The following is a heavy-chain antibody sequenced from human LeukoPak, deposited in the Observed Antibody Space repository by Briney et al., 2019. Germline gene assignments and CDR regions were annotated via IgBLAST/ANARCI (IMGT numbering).Heavy chain of an antibody. Sequence: GASVKVSCKVSGYTLTELSMHWVRQAPGKGLEWMGGFDPEDGETIYAQKFQGRVTMTEDTSTDTAYMELSSLRSEDTAVYYCASYYYGSGKYDYWGQGTLVTVSS. CDR2: FDPEDGET. CDR1: GYTLTELS. D-gene: IGHD3-10*01. CDR3: ASYYYGSGKYDY. V-gene: IGHV1-24*01. J-gene: IGHJ4*02.